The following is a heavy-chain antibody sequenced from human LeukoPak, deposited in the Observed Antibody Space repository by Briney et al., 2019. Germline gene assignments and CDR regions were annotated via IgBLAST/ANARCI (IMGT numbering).Heavy chain of an antibody. CDR2: INHSGST. CDR1: GGSFSGYY. Sequence: ASETLSLTCAVYGGSFSGYYWSWIRQPPGKGLEWIGEINHSGSTNYNPSLKSRVTISVDTSKNQFSLKLRSVTAADTAVYYCARHPGSHCSSTSCYTGGVFDYWGQGTLVTVSS. D-gene: IGHD2-2*02. CDR3: ARHPGSHCSSTSCYTGGVFDY. V-gene: IGHV4-34*01. J-gene: IGHJ4*02.